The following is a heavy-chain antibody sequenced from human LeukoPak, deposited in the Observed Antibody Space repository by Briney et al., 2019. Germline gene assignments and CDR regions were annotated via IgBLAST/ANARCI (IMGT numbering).Heavy chain of an antibody. CDR2: INSDGSST. J-gene: IGHJ4*02. CDR1: GFTFSSYW. V-gene: IGHV3-74*01. D-gene: IGHD6-13*01. CDR3: AKEGSSWYGGNYFDY. Sequence: PGGSLRLSCAASGFTFSSYWMHWVRQAPGKGLVWVSRINSDGSSTSYADSVKGRFTISRDNAKNTLYLQMNSLRAEDTAVYYCAKEGSSWYGGNYFDYWGQGTLVTVSS.